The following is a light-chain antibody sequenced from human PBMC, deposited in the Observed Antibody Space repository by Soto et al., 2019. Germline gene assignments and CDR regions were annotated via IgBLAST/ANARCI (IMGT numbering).Light chain of an antibody. CDR2: TAS. Sequence: DIPMTQSPSSVSASVGDRVTITCRASQDISDWLAWYQQNPGKAPKLLIYTASSLQSGVPSRFSGSGSGTVFTLAISSLQPEDFAPYYGQQANSFPYTFGQGTKVEI. CDR3: QQANSFPYT. CDR1: QDISDW. V-gene: IGKV1-12*01. J-gene: IGKJ2*01.